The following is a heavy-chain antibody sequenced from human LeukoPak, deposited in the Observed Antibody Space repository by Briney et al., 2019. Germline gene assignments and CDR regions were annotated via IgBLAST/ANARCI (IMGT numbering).Heavy chain of an antibody. D-gene: IGHD6-13*01. CDR2: ISYDGSNK. CDR1: GFTFSSYA. J-gene: IGHJ4*02. Sequence: GGSLRLSCAAPGFTFSSYAMHWVRQAPGKGLEWVAVISYDGSNKYYADSVKGRFTISRDNSKNTLYLQMNSLRAEDTAVYYCARDIDIAAAGTTDYWGQGTLVTVSS. CDR3: ARDIDIAAAGTTDY. V-gene: IGHV3-30-3*01.